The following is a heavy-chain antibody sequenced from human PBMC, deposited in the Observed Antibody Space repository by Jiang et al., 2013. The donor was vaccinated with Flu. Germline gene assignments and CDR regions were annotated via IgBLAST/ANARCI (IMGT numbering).Heavy chain of an antibody. D-gene: IGHD3-3*01. CDR3: ARVLVEGDYDFWSGTPPVYYYGMDV. Sequence: VQLLESGGGVVQPGRSLRLSCAASGFTFSSYAMHWVRQAPGKGLEWVAVISYDGSNKYYADSVKGRFTISRDNSKNTLYLQMNSLRAEDTAVYYCARVLVEGDYDFWSGTPPVYYYGMDVWGQGTTVTVSS. CDR2: ISYDGSNK. V-gene: IGHV3-30-3*01. CDR1: GFTFSSYA. J-gene: IGHJ6*02.